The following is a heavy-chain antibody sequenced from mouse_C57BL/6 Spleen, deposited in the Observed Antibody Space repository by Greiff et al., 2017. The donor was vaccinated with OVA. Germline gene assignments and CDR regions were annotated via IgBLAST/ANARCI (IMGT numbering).Heavy chain of an antibody. V-gene: IGHV5-4*01. CDR3: ARVPYGSSYDYFDY. CDR1: GFTFSSYA. CDR2: ISDGGSYT. Sequence: EVQGVESGGGLVKPGGSLKLSCAASGFTFSSYAMSWVRQTPEKRLEWVATISDGGSYTYYPDNVKGRFTISRDNAKNNLYLQMSHLKSEDTAMYYCARVPYGSSYDYFDYWGQGTTLTVSS. J-gene: IGHJ2*01. D-gene: IGHD1-1*01.